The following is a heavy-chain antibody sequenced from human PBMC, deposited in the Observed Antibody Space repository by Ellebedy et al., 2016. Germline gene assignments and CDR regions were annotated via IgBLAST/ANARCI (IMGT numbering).Heavy chain of an antibody. Sequence: GGSLRLXCAASGFTFSNYVMHWVRQAPGKGLEWVAVIWSGGSDKDFADSVKGRFTISRDDSKNTLYLQMNSLRAADTAVYYCARDPYPGTGSYLYGMDVWGQGTTVTVSS. J-gene: IGHJ6*02. V-gene: IGHV3-33*01. CDR3: ARDPYPGTGSYLYGMDV. CDR1: GFTFSNYV. CDR2: IWSGGSDK. D-gene: IGHD1-1*01.